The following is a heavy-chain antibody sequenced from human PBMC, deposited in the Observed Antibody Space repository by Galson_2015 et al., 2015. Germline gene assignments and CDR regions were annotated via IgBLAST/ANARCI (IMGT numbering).Heavy chain of an antibody. D-gene: IGHD3-3*01. J-gene: IGHJ5*02. CDR1: GFTFSGYA. CDR2: ISYGGSNK. V-gene: IGHV3-30*16. Sequence: SLRLSCAASGFTFSGYAMHWVRQAPGKGLEWVAVISYGGSNKYYADSVKGRFTISRDNSKNTLYLQMNSLRAEDTAVYYCARDPYLYYDFWSGYYNGWFDPWGQGTLVTVSS. CDR3: ARDPYLYYDFWSGYYNGWFDP.